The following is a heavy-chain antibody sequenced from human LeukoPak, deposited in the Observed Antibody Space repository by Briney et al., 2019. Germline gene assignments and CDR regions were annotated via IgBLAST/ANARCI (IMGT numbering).Heavy chain of an antibody. CDR3: AKEGGTGVRFDY. CDR1: GFTFSSSA. D-gene: IGHD1-1*01. Sequence: GGSLRLSCAASGFTFSSSAMSWVRQAPGKGLYWVSAISGSGTGTYYADSVKGRFTISRDNSKNTLYLQMNSLRAEDTAVYYCAKEGGTGVRFDYCGQGTLVTVSS. CDR2: ISGSGTGT. J-gene: IGHJ4*02. V-gene: IGHV3-23*01.